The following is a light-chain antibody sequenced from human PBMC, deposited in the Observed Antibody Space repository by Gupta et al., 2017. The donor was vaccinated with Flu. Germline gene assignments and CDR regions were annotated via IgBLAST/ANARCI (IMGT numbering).Light chain of an antibody. CDR1: ESPLFSNGYND. J-gene: IGKJ1*01. CDR3: RQSLHTPPT. Sequence: DTVMTQSPLPLPVNPGQPASIPGRSSESPLFSNGYNDLDWYVQKQGQSPQLLIYLAVNRACGVSDRIIGGGSGTIFTLKFNGGEAEDVGVYYCRQSLHTPPTFGQGTQVEIK. CDR2: LAV. V-gene: IGKV2-28*01.